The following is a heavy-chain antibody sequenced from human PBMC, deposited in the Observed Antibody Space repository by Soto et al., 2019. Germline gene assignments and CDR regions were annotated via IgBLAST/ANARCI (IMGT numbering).Heavy chain of an antibody. CDR1: GGSISSGGYY. J-gene: IGHJ5*02. CDR2: IYYSGST. Sequence: PSETLSLTCTVSGGSISSGGYYWIWIRHHPGKGLEWIGYIYYSGSTYYNPSLKSRVTISVDTSKNQFSLKLSSVTAADTAVYYCATDRYYGSGSYSFRWFDPWGQGTLVTVSS. D-gene: IGHD3-10*01. V-gene: IGHV4-31*03. CDR3: ATDRYYGSGSYSFRWFDP.